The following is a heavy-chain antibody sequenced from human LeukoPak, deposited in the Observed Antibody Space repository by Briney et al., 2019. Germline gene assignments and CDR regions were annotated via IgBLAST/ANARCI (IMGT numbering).Heavy chain of an antibody. CDR1: RGTFSSYA. CDR3: ASLAPDYYDSSGYSYYFDY. D-gene: IGHD3-22*01. CDR2: IIPIFGTA. Sequence: ASVKVSCKASRGTFSSYAISWVRQAPGQGLEWMGGIIPIFGTANYAQKLQGRVTITRDQSTSTAYMELSSLRSEDTAVYYCASLAPDYYDSSGYSYYFDYWGQGTLVTVSS. V-gene: IGHV1-69*05. J-gene: IGHJ4*02.